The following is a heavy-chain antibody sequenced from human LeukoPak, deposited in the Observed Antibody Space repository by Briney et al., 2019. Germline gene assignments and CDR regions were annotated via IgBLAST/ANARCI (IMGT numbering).Heavy chain of an antibody. Sequence: ASVTVSCKTSGYTFTSYHMHWVRQAPGQGIEWVGILKSSGDTTVYAQKFQGRVTVTRDTSTSTVYMELSSLSSEDTALYYCVREEAHTYNFDFWGPGTLVTVSS. CDR3: VREEAHTYNFDF. CDR2: LKSSGDTT. CDR1: GYTFTSYH. J-gene: IGHJ4*02. D-gene: IGHD5-18*01. V-gene: IGHV1-46*01.